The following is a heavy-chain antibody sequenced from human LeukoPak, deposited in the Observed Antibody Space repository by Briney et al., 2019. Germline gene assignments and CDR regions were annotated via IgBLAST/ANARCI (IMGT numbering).Heavy chain of an antibody. CDR2: IYSGGST. CDR1: GFTVSSNY. D-gene: IGHD2-2*01. CDR3: ARDGTSSQGMDV. Sequence: GGSLRLSCAASGFTVSSNYMSWVRQAPGKGLEWVSVIYSGGSTYYADSVKGRFTISSHNSKNTLYLQMNSLRAEDTAVYYCARDGTSSQGMDVWGQGTTVTVSS. J-gene: IGHJ6*02. V-gene: IGHV3-53*04.